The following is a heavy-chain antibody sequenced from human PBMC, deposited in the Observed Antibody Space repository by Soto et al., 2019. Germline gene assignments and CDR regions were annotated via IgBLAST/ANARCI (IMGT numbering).Heavy chain of an antibody. J-gene: IGHJ5*02. Sequence: SGPTLVKPTQTLTLTCTFSGFSLSTSGVGVGWIRQPPGKALEWLALIYWNDDKRYSPSLKSRLTITKDTSKNHVVLTMTNMDPVDTATYYCAHSFTIFGVDALSNNWFDPWGQGTLVTVSS. CDR1: GFSLSTSGVG. CDR2: IYWNDDK. D-gene: IGHD3-3*01. CDR3: AHSFTIFGVDALSNNWFDP. V-gene: IGHV2-5*01.